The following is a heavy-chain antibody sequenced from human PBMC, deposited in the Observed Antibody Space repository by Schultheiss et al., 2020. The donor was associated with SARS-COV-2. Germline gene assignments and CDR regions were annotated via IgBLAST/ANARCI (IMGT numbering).Heavy chain of an antibody. Sequence: GESLKISCAASGFTFTNYAMSWVRQAPGKGLEWVSAISGSGGSTYYADSVKGRFTISRDNSKNTLYLQMNSLRAEDTAVYYCARDRGGNSQALIDYWGQGTLVTVSS. J-gene: IGHJ4*02. CDR3: ARDRGGNSQALIDY. CDR2: ISGSGGST. D-gene: IGHD4-23*01. V-gene: IGHV3-23*01. CDR1: GFTFTNYA.